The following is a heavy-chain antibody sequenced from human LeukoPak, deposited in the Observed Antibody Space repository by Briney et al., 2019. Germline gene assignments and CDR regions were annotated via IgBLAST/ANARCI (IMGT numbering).Heavy chain of an antibody. V-gene: IGHV3-53*01. D-gene: IGHD6-13*01. J-gene: IGHJ4*02. CDR2: IYSGGST. Sequence: GGSLRLSCAASGFTVSSNYMSWVRQAPGKGLEWVSVIYSGGSTYYADSVKGRFTISRDNSKNTLYLQMNSLRAEDTAVYYCAKYSSSWYGYYFDYWGQGTLVTVSS. CDR1: GFTVSSNY. CDR3: AKYSSSWYGYYFDY.